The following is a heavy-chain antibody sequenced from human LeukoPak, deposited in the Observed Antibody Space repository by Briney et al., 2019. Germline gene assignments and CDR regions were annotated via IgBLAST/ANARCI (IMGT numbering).Heavy chain of an antibody. Sequence: PSETLSLTCTVSGGSISSGDYYWSWIRQPPGKGLEWIGYIYYSGSTYYNPSLKSRVTISVDTSKNQFSLKLSSVTAADTAVYYCARGSFDSYGFSPSPTGPFDPWGQGTLVTVSS. CDR2: IYYSGST. CDR3: ARGSFDSYGFSPSPTGPFDP. CDR1: GGSISSGDYY. J-gene: IGHJ5*02. D-gene: IGHD5-18*01. V-gene: IGHV4-30-4*08.